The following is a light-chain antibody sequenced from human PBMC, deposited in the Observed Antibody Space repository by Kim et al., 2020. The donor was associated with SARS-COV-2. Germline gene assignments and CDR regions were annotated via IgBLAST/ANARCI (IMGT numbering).Light chain of an antibody. Sequence: SYELTQPPSVSVAPGKTARITCGGTNIGNKRVHWYQQTSGQAPVLIIYYDRDRPSGIPERFSGSNSGNTATLTISRVEAGDEADYYCQLWDTSNDHVLFGGGTRLTVL. V-gene: IGLV3-21*04. CDR1: NIGNKR. CDR3: QLWDTSNDHVL. CDR2: YDR. J-gene: IGLJ2*01.